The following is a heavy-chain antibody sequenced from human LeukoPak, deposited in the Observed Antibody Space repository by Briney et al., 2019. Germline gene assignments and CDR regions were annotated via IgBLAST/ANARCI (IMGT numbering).Heavy chain of an antibody. CDR3: ATSQGPGNHWFDP. CDR2: ISTGDEI. V-gene: IGHV3-53*01. J-gene: IGHJ5*02. CDR1: GFTVTSNS. Sequence: GGSLRLSCAASGFTVTSNSMNWVRQAPGKGLEWVSVISTGDEIHYAESVRGRFTISRDGSSNTLSLHMNSLRVEDTAIYYCATSQGPGNHWFDPWGQGTLVTVSS.